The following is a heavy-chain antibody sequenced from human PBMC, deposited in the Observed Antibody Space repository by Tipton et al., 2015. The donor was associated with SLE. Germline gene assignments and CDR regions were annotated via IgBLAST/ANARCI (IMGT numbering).Heavy chain of an antibody. D-gene: IGHD3-3*01. CDR2: IYYSGST. J-gene: IGHJ3*02. CDR3: ARDDEGSSYYDFWSVYVWAI. Sequence: LRLSCAASGFTVSSNYMSWVRQAPGKGLEWIGSIYYSGSTYYNPSLKSRVTISVDTSKNQFSLKLSSVTAADTAVYYCARDDEGSSYYDFWSVYVWAIWGQGTMVTVSS. CDR1: GFTVSSNY. V-gene: IGHV4-39*07.